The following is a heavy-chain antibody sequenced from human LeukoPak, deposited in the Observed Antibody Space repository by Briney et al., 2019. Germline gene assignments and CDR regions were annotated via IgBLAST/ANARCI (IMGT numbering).Heavy chain of an antibody. J-gene: IGHJ4*02. Sequence: SQTFSLTCAISGDSVSSNSVAWNWLRQSPSRGLEWLGRTYYRSKWYNDYAVSVKSRITINPDTSKNQFSLQLNSVTPEDTAVYYCARKVGSYFDYWGQGTLVTVSS. D-gene: IGHD1-26*01. CDR1: GDSVSSNSVA. CDR3: ARKVGSYFDY. CDR2: TYYRSKWYN. V-gene: IGHV6-1*01.